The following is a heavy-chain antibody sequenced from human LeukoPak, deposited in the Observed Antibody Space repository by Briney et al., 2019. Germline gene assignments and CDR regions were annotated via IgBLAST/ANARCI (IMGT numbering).Heavy chain of an antibody. CDR3: ASRRIAAAGRLQDNYFDY. V-gene: IGHV1-8*01. CDR1: GYTFTSYD. D-gene: IGHD6-13*01. Sequence: ASVKVSFKASGYTFTSYDINWVRQATGPGREWMGWMNPNSGNTGYAQKFHGRGTMTRKTTTSTAYMELSSLRSEDTAVYYCASRRIAAAGRLQDNYFDYWGQGTLVTVSS. CDR2: MNPNSGNT. J-gene: IGHJ4*02.